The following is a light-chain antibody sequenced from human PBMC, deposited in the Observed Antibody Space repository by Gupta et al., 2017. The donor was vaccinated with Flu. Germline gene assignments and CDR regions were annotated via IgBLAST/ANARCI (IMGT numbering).Light chain of an antibody. Sequence: SALTQPASVSGSPGPSITISCTGTSSDVGGYNYVSWYQQHPGKAPKLMIYEVSNRPSGVSSRFSVSKSGNTASLTISGRQEEDEADYYCSSDTSSSNLVFGGGTKLTVL. J-gene: IGLJ2*01. CDR3: SSDTSSSNLV. V-gene: IGLV2-14*01. CDR1: SSDVGGYNY. CDR2: EVS.